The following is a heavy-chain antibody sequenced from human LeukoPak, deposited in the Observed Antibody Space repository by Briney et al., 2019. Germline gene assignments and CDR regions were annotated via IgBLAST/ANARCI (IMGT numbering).Heavy chain of an antibody. J-gene: IGHJ4*02. CDR3: ARLGSGSYKTGFDY. CDR1: GFTFSSYS. V-gene: IGHV3-21*01. CDR2: ISSSSSYI. Sequence: GGSLRLSCAASGFTFSSYSRNWVRQAPGKGLEWVSSISSSSSYIYYADSVKGRFTISRDNAKNSLYLQMNSLRAEDTAVYYCARLGSGSYKTGFDYWGQGTLVTVSS. D-gene: IGHD1-26*01.